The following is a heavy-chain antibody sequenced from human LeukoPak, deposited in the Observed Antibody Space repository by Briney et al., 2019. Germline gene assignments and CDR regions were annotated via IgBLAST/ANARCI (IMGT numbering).Heavy chain of an antibody. CDR2: INPNSGGR. V-gene: IGHV1-2*02. J-gene: IGHJ4*02. Sequence: ASVKVSCKASGYSFSDYYVQWLRQAPGQGFEWMGWINPNSGGRNYAQKFQGRVTMTRDTSISTAYMDLRRLTSDDTAMYYCAREGGLPVASAGDYWGQGTLVTVSS. D-gene: IGHD6-19*01. CDR3: AREGGLPVASAGDY. CDR1: GYSFSDYY.